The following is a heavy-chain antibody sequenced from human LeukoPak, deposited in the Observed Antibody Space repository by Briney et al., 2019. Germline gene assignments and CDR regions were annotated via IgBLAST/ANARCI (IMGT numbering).Heavy chain of an antibody. CDR1: GYTFTGYY. Sequence: ASVKVSCKASGYTFTGYYMHWVRQAPGQGLEWMGWINPNSGGTNYAQKFQGRVTMTRDTSISTAYMELSRLRSDDTAVYYCARDADDRGGGEDYWGQGTLVTVSS. CDR2: INPNSGGT. V-gene: IGHV1-2*02. CDR3: ARDADDRGGGEDY. D-gene: IGHD2-21*01. J-gene: IGHJ4*02.